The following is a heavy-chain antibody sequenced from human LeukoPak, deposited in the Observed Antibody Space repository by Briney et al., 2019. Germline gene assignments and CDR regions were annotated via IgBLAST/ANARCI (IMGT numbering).Heavy chain of an antibody. CDR2: ISYDGSNK. CDR1: GFTFSSYA. CDR3: ARDSGPGAGLVAAAGYFDY. Sequence: GGSLRLSCAASGFTFSSYAMHWVRQAPGRGLEWVAVISYDGSNKYYADSVKGRFTISRDNSKNTLYLQMNSLRAEDTAVYYCARDSGPGAGLVAAAGYFDYWGQGTLVTVSS. D-gene: IGHD6-13*01. J-gene: IGHJ4*02. V-gene: IGHV3-30*01.